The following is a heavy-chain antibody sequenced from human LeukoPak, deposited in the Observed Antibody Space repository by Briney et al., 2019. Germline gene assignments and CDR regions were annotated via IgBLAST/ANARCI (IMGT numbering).Heavy chain of an antibody. V-gene: IGHV1-69*06. CDR2: IIPSFGTA. Sequence: GASVKVSCKASGGTLSSYAISWVRQAPGQGLEWMGGIIPSFGTANYAQKFQGRVTITADKSTSTAYMELSSLRSEDTAVYYCASCRYYYGSGSYSLGAFDIWGQGTMVTVSS. CDR3: ASCRYYYGSGSYSLGAFDI. D-gene: IGHD3-10*01. J-gene: IGHJ3*02. CDR1: GGTLSSYA.